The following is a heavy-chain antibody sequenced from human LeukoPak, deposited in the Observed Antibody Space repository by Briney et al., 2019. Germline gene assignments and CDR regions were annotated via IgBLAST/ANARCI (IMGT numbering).Heavy chain of an antibody. V-gene: IGHV3-11*06. D-gene: IGHD2-2*01. Sequence: PGGSLRLSCAATGFAFSDHYMTWIRQAPGKGLEWVSSISVSSSYIYYAGSVKGRFTISRDNAKNSLYLQMNSLRVEDTAVYFCTRDGKDCSSTSCSADYWGQGTLVTVSS. CDR1: GFAFSDHY. J-gene: IGHJ4*02. CDR3: TRDGKDCSSTSCSADY. CDR2: ISVSSSYI.